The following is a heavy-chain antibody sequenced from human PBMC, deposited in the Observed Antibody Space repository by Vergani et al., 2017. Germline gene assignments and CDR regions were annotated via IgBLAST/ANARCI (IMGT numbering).Heavy chain of an antibody. CDR2: IYYSGST. D-gene: IGHD3-16*01. Sequence: QVQLQESGPGLVKPSQTLSLTCTVSGGSISSYYWSWIRQPPGKGLEWIGYIYYSGSTNYNPSLKSRVTISVDKSKNQFSLKLSSVTAADTAVYYCARYRKGLGRVPFDIWGQGTMVTVSS. CDR1: GGSISSYY. CDR3: ARYRKGLGRVPFDI. V-gene: IGHV4-59*01. J-gene: IGHJ3*02.